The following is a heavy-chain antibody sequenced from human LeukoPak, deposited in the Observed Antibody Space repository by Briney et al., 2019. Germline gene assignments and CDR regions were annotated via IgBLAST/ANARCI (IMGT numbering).Heavy chain of an antibody. CDR3: AREGIAVAGTHYYYYGMDV. CDR1: GFTVSSNY. Sequence: GGSLRLSCAASGFTVSSNYMSWVRQAPGKGREWVSYISSSSSTIYYADSVKGRFTISRDNAKNSLYLQMNSLRAEDTAVYYSAREGIAVAGTHYYYYGMDVWGQGTTVTVSS. CDR2: ISSSSSTI. J-gene: IGHJ6*02. V-gene: IGHV3-48*01. D-gene: IGHD6-19*01.